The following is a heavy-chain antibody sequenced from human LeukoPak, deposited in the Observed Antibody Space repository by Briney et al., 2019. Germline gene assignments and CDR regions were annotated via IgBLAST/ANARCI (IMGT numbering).Heavy chain of an antibody. D-gene: IGHD2-15*01. V-gene: IGHV3-7*01. CDR2: IKQDGSEK. CDR3: ARVSLLLFDI. J-gene: IGHJ3*02. CDR1: GFTFSSYW. Sequence: GGSLRLSCAASGFTFSSYWKSWVRQAPGKGLEWVANIKQDGSEKYYVDSVKGRFTISRDNAKNSLYLQMNSLRAEDTAVYYCARVSLLLFDIWGQGTMVTVSS.